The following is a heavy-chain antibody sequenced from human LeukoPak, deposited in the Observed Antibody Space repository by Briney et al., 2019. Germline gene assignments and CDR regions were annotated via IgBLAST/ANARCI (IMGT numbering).Heavy chain of an antibody. J-gene: IGHJ3*02. CDR3: ARDTWDIVVVVAAPTDHDAFDI. D-gene: IGHD2-15*01. Sequence: PGGSLRLSCAASGFTFSSYSMNWVRQAPGKGLEWVSSISSSSSYIYYADSVKGRFTISRDNAKNSLYLQMNSLRAEDTAVYYCARDTWDIVVVVAAPTDHDAFDISGQGTMVTVSS. CDR1: GFTFSSYS. CDR2: ISSSSSYI. V-gene: IGHV3-21*01.